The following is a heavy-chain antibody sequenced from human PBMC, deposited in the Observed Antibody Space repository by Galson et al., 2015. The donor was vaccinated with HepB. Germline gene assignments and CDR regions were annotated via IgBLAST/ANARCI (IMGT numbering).Heavy chain of an antibody. Sequence: SLRLSCAASGFTFSSYAMHWVRQAPGKGLEWVAVISYDGSNKYYADSVKGRFTISRDNSKNTLYLQMNSLRAEDTAVYYCARDLVGDYVPYYYYYGMDVWGQGTTVTVSS. CDR3: ARDLVGDYVPYYYYYGMDV. CDR2: ISYDGSNK. D-gene: IGHD4-17*01. CDR1: GFTFSSYA. V-gene: IGHV3-30-3*01. J-gene: IGHJ6*02.